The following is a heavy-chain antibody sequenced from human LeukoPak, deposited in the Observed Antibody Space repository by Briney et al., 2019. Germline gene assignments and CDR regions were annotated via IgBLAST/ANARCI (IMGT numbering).Heavy chain of an antibody. CDR3: AWHPSSGEFYSDY. J-gene: IGHJ4*02. Sequence: ASVKVSCKASGGTFSSYSLSWVRQAPGQGLEWMGRIIPIIQITNYAQKFQGRVTITADKSTTTAYMGMSSLRSEDTAVYYCAWHPSSGEFYSDYWGQGTLVTVSS. V-gene: IGHV1-69*02. CDR1: GGTFSSYS. CDR2: IIPIIQIT. D-gene: IGHD6-19*01.